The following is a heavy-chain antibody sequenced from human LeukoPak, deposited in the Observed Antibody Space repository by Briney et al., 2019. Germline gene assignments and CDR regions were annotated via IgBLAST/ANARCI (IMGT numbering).Heavy chain of an antibody. CDR3: AKRSRIAVAGIAFGFVDY. Sequence: GGSLRLSCAASGFTFSSYWMSWVRQAPGKGLEWVSAISGSGGSTYYADSVKGRFTISRDNSKNTLYLQMNSLRAEDTAVYYCAKRSRIAVAGIAFGFVDYWGQGTLVTVSS. D-gene: IGHD6-19*01. V-gene: IGHV3-23*01. J-gene: IGHJ4*02. CDR2: ISGSGGST. CDR1: GFTFSSYW.